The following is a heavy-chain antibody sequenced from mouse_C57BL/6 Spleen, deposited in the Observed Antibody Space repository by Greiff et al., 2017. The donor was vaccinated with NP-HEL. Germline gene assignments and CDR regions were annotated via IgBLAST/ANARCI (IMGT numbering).Heavy chain of an antibody. D-gene: IGHD1-1*01. V-gene: IGHV1-55*01. CDR2: IYPGSGST. CDR1: GYTFTSYW. Sequence: QVQLQQPGAELVKPGASVKMSCKASGYTFTSYWITWVKQRPGQGLEWIGDIYPGSGSTNYNEKFKSKATLTVDTSSSTAYMQLSSLTSEDSAVYYCARTIITTVVEDAMDYWGQGTSVTVSS. J-gene: IGHJ4*01. CDR3: ARTIITTVVEDAMDY.